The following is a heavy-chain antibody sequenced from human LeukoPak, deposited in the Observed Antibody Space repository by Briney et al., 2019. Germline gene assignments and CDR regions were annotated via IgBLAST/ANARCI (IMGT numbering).Heavy chain of an antibody. CDR2: IHQNGNT. V-gene: IGHV4-59*01. D-gene: IGHD3-22*01. CDR3: ARGYYDSSGYSNAFDI. CDR1: GVSISSSY. Sequence: SETLSLTCSVSGVSISSSYWSWIRQPPGKGLDWIGVIHQNGNTNYNPSLKSRVTMSVDTSKNQLSLQMRSVTAADTAVYYCARGYYDSSGYSNAFDIWGQGTMVAV. J-gene: IGHJ3*02.